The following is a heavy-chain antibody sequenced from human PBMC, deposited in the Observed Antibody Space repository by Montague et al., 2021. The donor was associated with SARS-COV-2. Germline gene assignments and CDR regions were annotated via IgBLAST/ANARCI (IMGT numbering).Heavy chain of an antibody. CDR1: DGSFSDYS. Sequence: SETLSLTCAVYDGSFSDYSWTWIRQPPGKGLEWIGEINHRGSTNYNPSLKSRVTISVDTSKNQFSLKMTSVTAADTAVYYCARGRQHINMVVVVVTGGEYYLDFWGQGTRVAVPS. CDR2: INHRGST. J-gene: IGHJ4*02. V-gene: IGHV4-34*01. D-gene: IGHD3-22*01. CDR3: ARGRQHINMVVVVVTGGEYYLDF.